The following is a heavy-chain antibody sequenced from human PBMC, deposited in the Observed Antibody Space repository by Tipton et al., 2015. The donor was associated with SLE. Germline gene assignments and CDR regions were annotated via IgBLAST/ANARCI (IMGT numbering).Heavy chain of an antibody. CDR1: GGTISSSGYY. J-gene: IGHJ3*01. V-gene: IGHV4-39*07. CDR3: ARENVAADGALDV. CDR2: AYYTGST. Sequence: TLSLTCSVSGGTISSSGYYWGWIRQPPSKELEWIGNAYYTGSTYYSPSLRSRLTMSVDTSKNQFSLTVNSVTAADTAVYYCARENVAADGALDVWGQGTMVTVSS. D-gene: IGHD6-13*01.